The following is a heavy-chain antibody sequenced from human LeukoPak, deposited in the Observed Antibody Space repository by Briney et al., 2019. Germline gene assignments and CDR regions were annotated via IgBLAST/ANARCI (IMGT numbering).Heavy chain of an antibody. V-gene: IGHV4-31*02. CDR3: AREALTTVTRVRDNWFDP. CDR2: IYYSGST. CDR1: GDSISSRNYY. J-gene: IGHJ5*02. Sequence: SETLSLTCYVSGDSISSRNYYWGWIRQPPGKGLEWIGYIYYSGSTYYNPSLKSRVTISVDTSKNQFSLKLSSVTAADTAVYYCAREALTTVTRVRDNWFDPWGQGTLVTVSS. D-gene: IGHD4-17*01.